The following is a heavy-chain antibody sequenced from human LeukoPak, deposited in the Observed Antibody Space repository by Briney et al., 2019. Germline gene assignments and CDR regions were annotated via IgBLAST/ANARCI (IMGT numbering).Heavy chain of an antibody. CDR1: GDSFSSYY. Sequence: SETLSLTCTVSGDSFSSYYWNWIRQPPRKGLEWIGGMYYSGSSNYNASLTSRVTISVEKSKKQFSLRLSSVDAADAAGYYCARDPRAFGVGGGYFDYWGQGILVTVSS. CDR2: MYYSGSS. CDR3: ARDPRAFGVGGGYFDY. J-gene: IGHJ4*02. D-gene: IGHD3-3*01. V-gene: IGHV4-59*01.